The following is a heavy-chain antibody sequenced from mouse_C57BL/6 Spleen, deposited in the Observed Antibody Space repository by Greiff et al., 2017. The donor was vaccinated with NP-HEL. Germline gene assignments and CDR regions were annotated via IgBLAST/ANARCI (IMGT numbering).Heavy chain of an antibody. V-gene: IGHV1-82*01. D-gene: IGHD1-1*01. CDR1: GYAFSSSW. Sequence: VQLQQSGPELVKPGASVKISCKASGYAFSSSWMNWVKQRPGKGLEWIGRIYPGDGDTNYNGKFKGKATLTADKSSSTAYMQLSSLTSEDSAVYFCARRDITTVVARDYWGQGTTLTVSS. CDR3: ARRDITTVVARDY. CDR2: IYPGDGDT. J-gene: IGHJ2*01.